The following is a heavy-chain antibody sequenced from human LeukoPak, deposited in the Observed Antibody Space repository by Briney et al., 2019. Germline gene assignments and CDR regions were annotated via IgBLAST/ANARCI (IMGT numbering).Heavy chain of an antibody. V-gene: IGHV3-66*01. CDR1: GFTVSNNY. CDR2: IHSGGST. J-gene: IGHJ4*02. CDR3: AGSSNGYNYVVDY. D-gene: IGHD5-24*01. Sequence: PGGSLRLSCAASGFTVSNNYMSWVRRPPGKGLECVSVIHSGGSTNNADSVKGRFTISRDNSKNTVYLQMNSLRAEDTAVYYCAGSSNGYNYVVDYWGQGTVVTVSS.